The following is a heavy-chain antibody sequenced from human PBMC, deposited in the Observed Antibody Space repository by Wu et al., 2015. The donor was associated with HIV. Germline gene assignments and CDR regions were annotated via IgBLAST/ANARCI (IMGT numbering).Heavy chain of an antibody. V-gene: IGHV1-69*13. D-gene: IGHD3-10*01. CDR2: TTPMFGTT. Sequence: QVHLVQSGAEVKKPGSSVKVSCKASGGSFRSYVMTWVRQAPGQGLEWMGGTTPMFGTTNYAQKFQGRVTITSDVYTSTVYMELSSLRSEDTAIYYCAREIEDPAIMVRAGFDPWGQGTLVTVSS. CDR1: GGSFRSYV. J-gene: IGHJ5*02. CDR3: AREIEDPAIMVRAGFDP.